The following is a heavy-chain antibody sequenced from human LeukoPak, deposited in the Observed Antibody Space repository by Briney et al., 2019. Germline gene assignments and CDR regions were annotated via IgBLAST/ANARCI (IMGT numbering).Heavy chain of an antibody. Sequence: GGSLRLLCAASGFTFSSYSMNWLRQAPGKGLEWVSSISSSSSSYIYYADSVKGRFTMSRDNAKNSLYLQMNSLRAEDTAVYYCAREYYYGSGSYKDWGQGTLVTVSS. D-gene: IGHD3-10*01. CDR3: AREYYYGSGSYKD. J-gene: IGHJ4*02. V-gene: IGHV3-21*01. CDR1: GFTFSSYS. CDR2: ISSSSSSYI.